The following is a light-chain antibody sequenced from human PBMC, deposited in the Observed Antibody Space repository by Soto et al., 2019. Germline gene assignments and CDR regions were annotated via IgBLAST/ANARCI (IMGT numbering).Light chain of an antibody. CDR3: QQSYSTPQPT. CDR2: AAS. Sequence: DIQMTQSPSSLSASVGDRVTITCRASQSMSSDLNWYQQKPGKAPKLLIYAASSLQRGVPSRFSGSGSGTDFTLTISSLQPEDFATYYCQQSYSTPQPTFGGGTKVEIK. J-gene: IGKJ4*01. V-gene: IGKV1-39*01. CDR1: QSMSSD.